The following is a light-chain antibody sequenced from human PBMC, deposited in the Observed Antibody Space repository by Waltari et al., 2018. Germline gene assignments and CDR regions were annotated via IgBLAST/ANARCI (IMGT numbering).Light chain of an antibody. J-gene: IGLJ2*01. CDR1: NSDVGGNNY. CDR3: TSYTSGSSLL. V-gene: IGLV2-14*03. CDR2: GVT. Sequence: QSALTQPASVSGSPGQSITISCTGSNSDVGGNNYVSWYQHHPGKPPKLMIYGVTYLPSGVSVRFSGSKSGGTASLTISGLRSEDEATYYCTSYTSGSSLLFGGGTRLTVL.